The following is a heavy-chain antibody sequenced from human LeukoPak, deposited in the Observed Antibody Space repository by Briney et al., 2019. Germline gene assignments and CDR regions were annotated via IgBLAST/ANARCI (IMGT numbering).Heavy chain of an antibody. J-gene: IGHJ1*01. D-gene: IGHD3-10*01. V-gene: IGHV3-30*02. CDR1: AFTFSDHG. Sequence: GGSLRLSCAASAFTFSDHGMNWVRQAPGKGLEWVAFIEYDGYKKYYVDYVKGRFTTSRDNSKQTLYLQMNSLRVEDTAVYYCAKGALLTYYYGSGSQPEYFQHWGQGTLVTVSS. CDR2: IEYDGYKK. CDR3: AKGALLTYYYGSGSQPEYFQH.